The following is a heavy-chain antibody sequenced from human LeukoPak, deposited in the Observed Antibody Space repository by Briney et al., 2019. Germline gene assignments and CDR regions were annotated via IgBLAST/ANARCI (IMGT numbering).Heavy chain of an antibody. CDR1: GFTFSSYW. Sequence: GGSLRLSCAASGFTFSSYWMSWVRQAPGKGLEWVANIKQDGSEKDYVDFVKGRFTISRDNAKNSLYLQMNSLRAEDTAVYYCASLNYYDSSGNFDYWGQGTLVTVSS. V-gene: IGHV3-7*01. D-gene: IGHD3-22*01. CDR2: IKQDGSEK. J-gene: IGHJ4*02. CDR3: ASLNYYDSSGNFDY.